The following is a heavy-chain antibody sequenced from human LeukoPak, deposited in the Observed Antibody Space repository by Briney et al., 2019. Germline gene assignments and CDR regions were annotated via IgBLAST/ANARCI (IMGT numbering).Heavy chain of an antibody. Sequence: TGGTLRLSCAAPGFTFRINGRSWFRKAQGRGLSWASVISSSGGSTYYAESVKGRFTISRDNSKNTLYLQMNSLRAEDTAVYYCAKASAMIVVVSKHFDYWGQGTLVTVSS. V-gene: IGHV3-23*01. CDR2: ISSSGGST. CDR3: AKASAMIVVVSKHFDY. CDR1: GFTFRING. J-gene: IGHJ4*02. D-gene: IGHD3-22*01.